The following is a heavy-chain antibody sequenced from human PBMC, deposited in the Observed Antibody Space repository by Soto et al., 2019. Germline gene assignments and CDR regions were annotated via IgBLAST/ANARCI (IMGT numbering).Heavy chain of an antibody. D-gene: IGHD2-2*01. CDR3: ARGAPWVVPAAIINYYYGMDV. CDR2: IWYDGSNK. Sequence: VQLVESGGGLVQPGGSLRLSCAASGFTFSSYGMHWVRQAPGKGLEWVAVIWYDGSNKYYADSVKGRFTISRDNSKNTLYLQMNSLRAEDTAVYYCARGAPWVVPAAIINYYYGMDVWGQGTTVTVSS. V-gene: IGHV3-33*08. CDR1: GFTFSSYG. J-gene: IGHJ6*02.